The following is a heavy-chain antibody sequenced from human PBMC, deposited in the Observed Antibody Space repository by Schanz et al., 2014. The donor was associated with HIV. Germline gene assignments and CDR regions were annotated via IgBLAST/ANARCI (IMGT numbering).Heavy chain of an antibody. D-gene: IGHD2-15*01. CDR1: GFSLSCCG. J-gene: IGHJ6*02. Sequence: QVQLVESGGGVVQPGRSLKLSCAASGFSLSCCGMHWVRQAPGKGLEWVAVIWYDGSQKYYADSVKVRFTISRDNSKNTLYLHMNSLRAEDTAVYYCAKEGRDILSSYGMDVWGQGTTVTVSS. CDR3: AKEGRDILSSYGMDV. V-gene: IGHV3-33*06. CDR2: IWYDGSQK.